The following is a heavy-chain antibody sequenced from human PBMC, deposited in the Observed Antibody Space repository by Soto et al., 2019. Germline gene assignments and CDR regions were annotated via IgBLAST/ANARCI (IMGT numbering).Heavy chain of an antibody. J-gene: IGHJ5*02. V-gene: IGHV3-21*01. Sequence: PGGSLRLSCAASGFTFSSYAMSWVRRAPGKGLEWVSLISSNSAYIYYTDALRGRFTISRDNAKNSLHLQMNSLRAEDTAVYYCTRDASRDSSARGWFDPWGPGTLVTVSS. CDR1: GFTFSSYA. D-gene: IGHD6-13*01. CDR2: ISSNSAYI. CDR3: TRDASRDSSARGWFDP.